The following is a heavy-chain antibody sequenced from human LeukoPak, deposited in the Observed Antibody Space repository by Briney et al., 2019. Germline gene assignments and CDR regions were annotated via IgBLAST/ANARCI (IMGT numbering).Heavy chain of an antibody. CDR3: ARPAVGATTDDAFDI. CDR1: GGSISSYY. V-gene: IGHV4-59*01. CDR2: IYYSGST. Sequence: PSETLSLTCTVSGGSISSYYWRWIRQPPGRGLEWIGYIYYSGSTNYNPSLKSRVTISVDTSKNQFSLKLSSVTAADTAVYYCARPAVGATTDDAFDIWGQGTMVTVS. D-gene: IGHD1-26*01. J-gene: IGHJ3*02.